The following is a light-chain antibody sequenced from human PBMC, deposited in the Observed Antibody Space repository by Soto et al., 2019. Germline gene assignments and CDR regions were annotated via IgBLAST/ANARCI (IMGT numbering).Light chain of an antibody. V-gene: IGLV2-14*01. CDR2: DVS. J-gene: IGLJ1*01. CDR3: SSYTSSSLDV. CDR1: SSDVGAYNF. Sequence: QSVLTQPASVSGTPGQSIAISCTGTSSDVGAYNFVSWYQQYPGKAPKVMIYDVSNRPSGVSNRFSGSKSGNTASLTITGLQAEDEADYYCSSYTSSSLDVFGTGTKLTVL.